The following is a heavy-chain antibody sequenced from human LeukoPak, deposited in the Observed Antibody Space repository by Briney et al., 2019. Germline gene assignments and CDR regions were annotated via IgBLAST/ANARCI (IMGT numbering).Heavy chain of an antibody. J-gene: IGHJ5*02. CDR2: IYYSGST. CDR1: GGSIRSGGYY. CDR3: ARASYGSGSYRKFWFDH. D-gene: IGHD3-10*01. V-gene: IGHV4-31*03. Sequence: SQTLSLTCTVSGGSIRSGGYYWSWIRQHPGKGLEWIGYIYYSGSTYYNPSLKSRVTISVDTSKNQFSLKLSSVTAADTAVYYCARASYGSGSYRKFWFDHWGQGTLVTVSS.